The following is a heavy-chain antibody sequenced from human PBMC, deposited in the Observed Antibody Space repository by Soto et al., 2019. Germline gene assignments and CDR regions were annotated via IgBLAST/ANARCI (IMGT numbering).Heavy chain of an antibody. CDR3: ARIVVVPAAIPPYYYYYGMDV. D-gene: IGHD2-2*02. V-gene: IGHV1-2*02. Sequence: ASVKVSCKASGYTFTGYYMHWVRQAPGQGLEWMGWINPNSGGTNYAQKFQGRVTMTRDTSISTAYMELSRLRSDDTAVYYCARIVVVPAAIPPYYYYYGMDVWGQGTTVTVYS. CDR2: INPNSGGT. CDR1: GYTFTGYY. J-gene: IGHJ6*02.